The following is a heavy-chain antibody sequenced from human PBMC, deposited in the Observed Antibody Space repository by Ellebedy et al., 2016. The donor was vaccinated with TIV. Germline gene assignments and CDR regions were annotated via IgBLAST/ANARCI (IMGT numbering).Heavy chain of an antibody. CDR1: GFTVSSNY. V-gene: IGHV3-66*01. CDR2: IYSGGST. J-gene: IGHJ6*02. Sequence: GESLKISCAASGFTVSSNYMSWVRQAPGKGLEWVSVIYSGGSTYYADSVKGRFTISRDNSKNTLYLQMNSLRAEDTAVYYCARDHFPYCSGGSCYSEADYYYGMDVWGQGTTVTVSS. D-gene: IGHD2-15*01. CDR3: ARDHFPYCSGGSCYSEADYYYGMDV.